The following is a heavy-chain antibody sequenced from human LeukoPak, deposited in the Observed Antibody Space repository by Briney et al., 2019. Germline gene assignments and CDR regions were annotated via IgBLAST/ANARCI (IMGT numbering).Heavy chain of an antibody. D-gene: IGHD6-13*01. CDR1: GGTFSSYA. CDR3: ARDSDSSLFDY. Sequence: ASVKVSCKASGGTFSSYAISWVRQAPGQGLEWMGWINPNSGGTNYAQKFQGRVTMTRDTSISTAYMELSRLRSDDTAVYYCARDSDSSLFDYWGQGTLVTVSS. CDR2: INPNSGGT. J-gene: IGHJ4*02. V-gene: IGHV1-2*02.